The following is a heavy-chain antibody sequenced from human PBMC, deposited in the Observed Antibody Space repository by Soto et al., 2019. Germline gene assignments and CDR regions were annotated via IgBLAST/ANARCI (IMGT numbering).Heavy chain of an antibody. Sequence: GGSLRLSCAASGFIFSTYAMNWVRQAPGKGLECVSAISNTGGSTFYAESVRGRFTISRDNSINTLYLQMTSLRTEDAAVYYCAHPRGYGVFDAVDIWGQGTMVTVSS. D-gene: IGHD4-17*01. CDR3: AHPRGYGVFDAVDI. CDR2: ISNTGGST. J-gene: IGHJ3*02. CDR1: GFIFSTYA. V-gene: IGHV3-23*01.